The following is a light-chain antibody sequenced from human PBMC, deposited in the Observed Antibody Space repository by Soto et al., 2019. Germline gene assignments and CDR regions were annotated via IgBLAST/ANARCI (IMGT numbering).Light chain of an antibody. Sequence: QSVLTQPASLSGSPGQSITISCTGTSSDVGNYNYVSWYQQHPGKAPKLMIYGVSNRPSEVSNRFSGSKSGNTASLTVSGLQAEDEADYYCSSYTSSRTWLFGGGTKVTVL. CDR2: GVS. CDR1: SSDVGNYNY. CDR3: SSYTSSRTWL. J-gene: IGLJ3*02. V-gene: IGLV2-14*01.